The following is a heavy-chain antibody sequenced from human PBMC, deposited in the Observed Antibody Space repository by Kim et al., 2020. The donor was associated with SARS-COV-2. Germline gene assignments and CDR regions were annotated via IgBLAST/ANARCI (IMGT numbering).Heavy chain of an antibody. J-gene: IGHJ4*02. CDR1: GYTFTSYA. V-gene: IGHV7-4-1*02. CDR2: INTNTANP. D-gene: IGHD3-9*01. Sequence: ASVKVSCKASGYTFTSYAMNWVRQAPGQGLEWMGWINTNTANPTYAQGFTGRFVFSLDTSVSTAYLQISSLKAEDTAVYYCARGSDYDILTGYSELGYWGQGTLVTVSS. CDR3: ARGSDYDILTGYSELGY.